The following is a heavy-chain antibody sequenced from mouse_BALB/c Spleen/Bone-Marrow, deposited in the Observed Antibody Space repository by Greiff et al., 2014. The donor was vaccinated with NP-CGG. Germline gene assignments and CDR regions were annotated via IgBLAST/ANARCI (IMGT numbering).Heavy chain of an antibody. CDR2: IDPANGNT. D-gene: IGHD1-1*01. Sequence: HVKQSGAELVKPGASVKLSCTASGFNIKDTYMHWVKQRPEQGLEWIGRIDPANGNTKYDPKFQGKATITADTSSNTAYLQLSSLTSEDTAVYYCARYYRYYYAMDYWGQGTSVTVSS. J-gene: IGHJ4*01. V-gene: IGHV14-3*02. CDR1: GFNIKDTY. CDR3: ARYYRYYYAMDY.